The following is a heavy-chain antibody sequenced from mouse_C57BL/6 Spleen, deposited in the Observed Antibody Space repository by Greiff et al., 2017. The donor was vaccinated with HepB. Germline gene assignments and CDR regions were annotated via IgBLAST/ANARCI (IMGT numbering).Heavy chain of an antibody. D-gene: IGHD2-5*01. Sequence: VQLQQSGAELVKPGASVKISCKASGYAFSSYWMNWVKQRPGKGLEWIGQIHPGDGDTNYNGKFKGKATLTADKSSSTAYMQLSSLTSEDSAVYFCARWGVYYSKGFDYWGQGTTLTVSS. CDR1: GYAFSSYW. CDR3: ARWGVYYSKGFDY. J-gene: IGHJ2*01. V-gene: IGHV1-80*01. CDR2: IHPGDGDT.